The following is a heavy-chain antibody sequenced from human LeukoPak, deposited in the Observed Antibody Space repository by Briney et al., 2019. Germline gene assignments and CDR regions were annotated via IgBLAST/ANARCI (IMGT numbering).Heavy chain of an antibody. CDR1: GGSFSGYY. V-gene: IGHV4-34*01. J-gene: IGHJ3*02. Sequence: PSETLSLTCAVYGGSFSGYYWSWIRQPPGKGLDWIGEINHSGSTNYNPSLKSRVTISVDTSKNQFSLKLSSVTAADTAVYYCARGRVGGDAFDIWGHATMVTVSS. D-gene: IGHD4-23*01. CDR2: INHSGST. CDR3: ARGRVGGDAFDI.